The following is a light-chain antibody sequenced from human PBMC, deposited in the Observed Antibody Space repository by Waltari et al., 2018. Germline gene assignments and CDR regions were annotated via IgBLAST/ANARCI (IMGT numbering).Light chain of an antibody. CDR2: GRN. CDR1: ILRTYF. J-gene: IGLJ1*01. Sequence: SSELTQDPAVSVALGQTVRITCQGDILRTYFASWYKQRPGQAPTLVMFGRNTRPSGLPDRFSGATSGITAALTITGAQAEDEADYYCSSRDSGGYVFGPGTSVTVL. CDR3: SSRDSGGYV. V-gene: IGLV3-19*01.